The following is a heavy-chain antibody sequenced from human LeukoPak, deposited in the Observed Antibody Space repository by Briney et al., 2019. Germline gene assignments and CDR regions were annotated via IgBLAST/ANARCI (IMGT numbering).Heavy chain of an antibody. D-gene: IGHD4-23*01. CDR1: GGSISSSSGNC. V-gene: IGHV4-4*02. CDR3: ARNGGNSDFDY. Sequence: PSETLSLTCAVSGGSISSSSGNCWTWVRQPPGKGLEWIGEIYHSGSTNYNPSLKSRVTMLLDKSKNQFSLKLSSVTAADTAVYYCARNGGNSDFDYWGQGTLVTVSS. CDR2: IYHSGST. J-gene: IGHJ4*02.